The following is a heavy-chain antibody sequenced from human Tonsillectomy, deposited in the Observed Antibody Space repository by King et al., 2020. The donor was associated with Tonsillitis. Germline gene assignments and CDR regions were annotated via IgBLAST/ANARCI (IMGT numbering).Heavy chain of an antibody. CDR1: GYTFSDYY. D-gene: IGHD2-2*03. J-gene: IGHJ3*02. CDR3: ARVDMRGFAFDI. CDR2: MNPKSGGT. V-gene: IGHV1-2*02. Sequence: EQLVQSGPEVKKPGASVKVSCKASGYTFSDYYIHCLRQAPGQGLEWMGWMNPKSGGTSYAQKVQGRVTMTWDTSINTAYMEVSRLKSDDTAMYYCARVDMRGFAFDIWGQGTTVAVSS.